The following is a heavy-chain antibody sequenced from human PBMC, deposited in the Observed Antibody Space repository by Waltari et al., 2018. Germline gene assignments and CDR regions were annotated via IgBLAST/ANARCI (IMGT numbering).Heavy chain of an antibody. CDR3: ARSITAAPIDS. Sequence: EVQLVESGGGLVQPGWSLRLSCAASGFTFSDHYVDWVRQAPGKGLEWLGLSRNKAYTYTTEYAASVKGRFTISRDDSKNSVYLYMNSLTTEDTAVYYCARSITAAPIDSWGQGTLVTVSS. D-gene: IGHD1-20*01. CDR2: SRNKAYTYTT. V-gene: IGHV3-72*01. J-gene: IGHJ4*02. CDR1: GFTFSDHY.